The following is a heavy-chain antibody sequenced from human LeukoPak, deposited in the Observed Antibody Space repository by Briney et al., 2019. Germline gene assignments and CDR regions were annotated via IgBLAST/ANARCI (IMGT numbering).Heavy chain of an antibody. Sequence: GGSLRLSCAASGFGVSNYWMSWVRQAPGKGLEWVANIRQDGREKYYVDSVKGRFTISRDNAKNSLYLQMNSLRAGDTAVYYCARGDSITMVRGVIDYYYGMDAWGQGTTVTVSS. V-gene: IGHV3-7*04. D-gene: IGHD3-10*01. CDR2: IRQDGREK. CDR1: GFGVSNYW. J-gene: IGHJ6*02. CDR3: ARGDSITMVRGVIDYYYGMDA.